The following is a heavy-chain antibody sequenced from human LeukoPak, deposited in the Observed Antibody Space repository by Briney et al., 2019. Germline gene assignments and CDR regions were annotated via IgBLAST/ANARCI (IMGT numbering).Heavy chain of an antibody. D-gene: IGHD3-10*01. V-gene: IGHV1-69*06. Sequence: SVKVSCKASGGTFSSYAISWVRQAPGQGLEWMGGITPIFGTANYAQKFQGRVTITADKSASTAYMELSSLRSEDTAVYYCAMGGSGSYYNPPLDYGMDVWGKGTTVTVSS. CDR1: GGTFSSYA. CDR2: ITPIFGTA. CDR3: AMGGSGSYYNPPLDYGMDV. J-gene: IGHJ6*04.